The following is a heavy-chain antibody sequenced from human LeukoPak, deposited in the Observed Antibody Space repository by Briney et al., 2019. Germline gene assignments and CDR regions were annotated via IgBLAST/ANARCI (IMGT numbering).Heavy chain of an antibody. Sequence: SETLSLTCTVSGGSISSYYWSWIRQPPGKGLEWIGYIYYSGSTNYNPSLKSRVTISVDTSKNQISLKLSSVTAADTAVYYCVRDRVGDSSGQMDVWGQGTTVTVSS. J-gene: IGHJ6*02. D-gene: IGHD3-22*01. V-gene: IGHV4-59*01. CDR1: GGSISSYY. CDR2: IYYSGST. CDR3: VRDRVGDSSGQMDV.